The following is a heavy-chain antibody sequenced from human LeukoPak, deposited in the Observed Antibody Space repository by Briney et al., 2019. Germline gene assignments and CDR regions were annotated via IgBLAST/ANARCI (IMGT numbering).Heavy chain of an antibody. CDR2: ISYDGSNK. Sequence: GGSLRLSCAASGFTFSSYAMHWVRQAPGKGLEWVAVISYDGSNKYYADSVKGRFTISRDNSKNTLYLQMNSLRAEDTAVYYCARDPPDFWSGQPYDYWGQGTLVTVSS. J-gene: IGHJ4*02. CDR3: ARDPPDFWSGQPYDY. CDR1: GFTFSSYA. D-gene: IGHD3-3*01. V-gene: IGHV3-30-3*01.